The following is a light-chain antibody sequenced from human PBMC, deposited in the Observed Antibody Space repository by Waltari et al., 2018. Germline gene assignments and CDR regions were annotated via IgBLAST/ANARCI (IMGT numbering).Light chain of an antibody. CDR2: ASS. Sequence: DIQLTQSPSFLSASVGDRVTITCRASEDISNFLAWYQQKPGQAPQPLIYASSTLQSGVPSRFGGSGSGTEFTLTISSLQPEDFATYYCQQLKDSPPTFGGGTKVEIK. CDR1: EDISNF. J-gene: IGKJ4*01. CDR3: QQLKDSPPT. V-gene: IGKV1-9*01.